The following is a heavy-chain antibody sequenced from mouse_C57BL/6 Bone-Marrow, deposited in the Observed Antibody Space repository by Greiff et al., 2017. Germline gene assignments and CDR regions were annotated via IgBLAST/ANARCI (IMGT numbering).Heavy chain of an antibody. CDR1: GFTFSSYG. V-gene: IGHV5-6*02. J-gene: IGHJ1*03. Sequence: EVKLVESGGDLVKPGGSLTLSCAASGFTFSSYGMSWVRQTPDKRLAWVATISSGGSYTYYPDSVKGRFTISRDNAKNTMYLQMSSLKSEDTAMYYCASRTGTWYFDVWGTGTTVTGSS. CDR2: ISSGGSYT. CDR3: ASRTGTWYFDV. D-gene: IGHD4-1*01.